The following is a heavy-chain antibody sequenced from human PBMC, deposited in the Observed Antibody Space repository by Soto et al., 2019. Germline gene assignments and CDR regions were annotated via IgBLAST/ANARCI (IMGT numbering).Heavy chain of an antibody. V-gene: IGHV3-23*01. CDR1: GFTFSSYA. CDR2: ISGSGGST. Sequence: PGGSLRLSCAASGFTFSSYAMNWVRQAPGKGLEWVSVISGSGGSTYYADSVKGRFTISRDNSKNTLYLQMNSLRAEDTAVYYCAKGRVGRWLQLWFDYWGQGTLVTVSS. D-gene: IGHD5-12*01. CDR3: AKGRVGRWLQLWFDY. J-gene: IGHJ4*02.